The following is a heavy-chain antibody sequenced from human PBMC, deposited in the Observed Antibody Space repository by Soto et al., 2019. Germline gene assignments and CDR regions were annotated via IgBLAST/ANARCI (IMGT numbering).Heavy chain of an antibody. CDR3: ARGRAYSSSWDGQGN. J-gene: IGHJ4*02. Sequence: QVQLQQWGAGLLKPSETLSLTCAVYGGSFSGYYWSWIRQPPGKGLEWIGEINHSGSTNYNPSLKSRVTISVDAAKNQVSLKLSSVTAADTAGYYCARGRAYSSSWDGQGNWGQGTLVTVSS. V-gene: IGHV4-34*01. CDR1: GGSFSGYY. CDR2: INHSGST. D-gene: IGHD6-13*01.